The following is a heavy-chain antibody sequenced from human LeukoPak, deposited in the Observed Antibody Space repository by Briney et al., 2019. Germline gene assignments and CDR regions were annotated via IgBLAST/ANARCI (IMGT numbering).Heavy chain of an antibody. V-gene: IGHV3-7*03. D-gene: IGHD3-22*01. CDR2: IKHDGSEK. CDR3: ATPLDYYDRSDSHQGGD. J-gene: IGHJ4*02. CDR1: GFTFSRHW. Sequence: GGSLRLSCAASGFTFSRHWMTWVRQAPGKGLEWVTNIKHDGSEKNYVDSVKGRFTISRDNAKNSLYLQMNSLRAEDTAVYYCATPLDYYDRSDSHQGGDWGQGTLVTVSS.